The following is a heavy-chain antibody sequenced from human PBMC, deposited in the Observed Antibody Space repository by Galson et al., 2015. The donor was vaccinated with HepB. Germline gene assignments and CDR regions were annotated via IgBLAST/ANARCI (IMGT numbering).Heavy chain of an antibody. J-gene: IGHJ4*02. CDR3: AKGVAAAGHHFDY. CDR2: INAVGNT. V-gene: IGHV3-23*01. Sequence: SLRLSCAASGFTFSSYAMRWVRQAPGKGLEWVSSINAVGNTNYADSVKGRFTISRDSPKNALFLQMASLRAEDTALYYCAKGVAAAGHHFDYWGQGTLVTVSS. CDR1: GFTFSSYA. D-gene: IGHD2-2*01.